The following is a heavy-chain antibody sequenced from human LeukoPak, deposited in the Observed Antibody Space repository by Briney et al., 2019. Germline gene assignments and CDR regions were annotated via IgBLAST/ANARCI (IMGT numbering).Heavy chain of an antibody. CDR3: ARDPYHKILPGYGSAMGH. V-gene: IGHV1-18*04. CDR2: TSTYNDET. J-gene: IGHJ4*02. CDR1: GYTFTSYG. D-gene: IGHD3-9*01. Sequence: ASVKVSCKASGYTFTSYGISWVRQAPGQGLEWMGWTSTYNDETAYARKFQDRLTMTTDTSTSTAYLELRSLRADGTAVYYCARDPYHKILPGYGSAMGHWGQGILVTVSS.